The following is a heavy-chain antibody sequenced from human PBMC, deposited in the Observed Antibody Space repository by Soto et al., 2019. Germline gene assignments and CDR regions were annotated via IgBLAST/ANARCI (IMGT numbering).Heavy chain of an antibody. J-gene: IGHJ5*02. D-gene: IGHD6-19*01. V-gene: IGHV1-8*01. Sequence: QVPLVQSGAEVKKPGASVKVSCKASGYTFTSYDINWVRQATGQGLEWMGWMNPNSGNTGYAQKFQGRVTMTRNTSIRTAYMELSSLRSEDTAVYYCARAGWGYSSGWYWFDPWGQGTLVTVSS. CDR1: GYTFTSYD. CDR2: MNPNSGNT. CDR3: ARAGWGYSSGWYWFDP.